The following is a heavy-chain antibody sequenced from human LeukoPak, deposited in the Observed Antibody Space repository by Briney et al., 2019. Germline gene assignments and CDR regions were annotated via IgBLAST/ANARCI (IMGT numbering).Heavy chain of an antibody. D-gene: IGHD6-19*01. V-gene: IGHV3-74*01. Sequence: GGSLRLSCAASGFTFSSYWMHWVRQAPGKGLGWVSRINSDGSSTSYAASVKGRFTISRDNAKNTLYLQMNSLRAEDTAVYYCARQASNQWLAYYYMDVWGKGTTVTVSS. CDR1: GFTFSSYW. CDR2: INSDGSST. CDR3: ARQASNQWLAYYYMDV. J-gene: IGHJ6*03.